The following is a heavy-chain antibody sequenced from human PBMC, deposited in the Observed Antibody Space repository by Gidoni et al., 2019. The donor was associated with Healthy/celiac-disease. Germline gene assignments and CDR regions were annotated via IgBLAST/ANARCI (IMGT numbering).Heavy chain of an antibody. D-gene: IGHD1-26*01. CDR1: GGSILSGGYS. CDR3: ARGGTTPYYYGMDV. CDR2: IYHSGST. V-gene: IGHV4-30-2*01. J-gene: IGHJ6*02. Sequence: QLQLQESGSGLVKPSQTLSLTCAVSGGSILSGGYSWSWIRQPPGKGLEWIGYIYHSGSTHYNPSLKSRGTISVDRSKNQFSLKLSSVTAADTAVYYCARGGTTPYYYGMDVWGQGTTVTVSS.